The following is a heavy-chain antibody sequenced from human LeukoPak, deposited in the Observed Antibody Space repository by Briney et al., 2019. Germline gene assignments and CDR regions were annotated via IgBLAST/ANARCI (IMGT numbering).Heavy chain of an antibody. V-gene: IGHV1-2*02. CDR1: GYTFTDYY. J-gene: IGHJ4*02. CDR2: INPNSGGT. CDR3: AREDSGWYVDY. D-gene: IGHD6-19*01. Sequence: GASLKVSCKASGYTFTDYYMHWVRRAPGQGLEWMGWINPNSGGTNYAQKFEGRVTMTRDTSISTAYMELRRLRSDDTAVYYCAREDSGWYVDYWGQGTLVTVSS.